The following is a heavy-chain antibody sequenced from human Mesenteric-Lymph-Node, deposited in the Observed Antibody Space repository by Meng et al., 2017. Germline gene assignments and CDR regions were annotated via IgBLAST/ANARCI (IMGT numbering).Heavy chain of an antibody. V-gene: IGHV4-31*03. Sequence: VQLQGSGPGLVKPVQTPSLTCNVSGGPIRSGAYYWSWIRQLPGKGLEWIGYIYYTGSTFYNPSLKSRLTISVDTSKNQFSLSLNSATAADTAVYYCARVQLTTNWFDPWGQGTLVTVSS. CDR1: GGPIRSGAYY. CDR3: ARVQLTTNWFDP. D-gene: IGHD2-2*01. CDR2: IYYTGST. J-gene: IGHJ5*02.